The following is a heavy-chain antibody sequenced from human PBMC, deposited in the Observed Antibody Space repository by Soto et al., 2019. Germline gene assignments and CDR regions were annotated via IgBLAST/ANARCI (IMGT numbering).Heavy chain of an antibody. CDR3: AKCITALGPIDY. Sequence: SETLSLTCTVSGVSISSSTYYWGWMRQPPGKGLEWIASFFIGGNTYYNPSLKSRVTISVDKSKNQFSLKLSSVTAADTAVYYCAKCITALGPIDYWGQGTLVTVSS. J-gene: IGHJ4*02. CDR1: GVSISSSTYY. CDR2: FFIGGNT. D-gene: IGHD6-6*01. V-gene: IGHV4-39*07.